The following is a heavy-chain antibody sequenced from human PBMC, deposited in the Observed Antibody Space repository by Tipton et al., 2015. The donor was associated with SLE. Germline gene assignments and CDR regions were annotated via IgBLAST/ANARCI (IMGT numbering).Heavy chain of an antibody. V-gene: IGHV4-59*01. CDR2: IYYSGST. CDR1: GGSFSGYY. J-gene: IGHJ6*03. D-gene: IGHD1-26*01. CDR3: ARVGWELKDYYYMDV. Sequence: TLSLTCAVYGGSFSGYYWSWIRQPPGKGLEWIGYIYYSGSTNYNPPLKSRVTISVDTSKNQFSLKLSSATAADTAVYYCARVGWELKDYYYMDVWGKGTTVTVSS.